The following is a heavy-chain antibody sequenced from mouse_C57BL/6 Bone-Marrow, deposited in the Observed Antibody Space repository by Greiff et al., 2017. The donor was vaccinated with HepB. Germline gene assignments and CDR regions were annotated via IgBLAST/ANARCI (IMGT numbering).Heavy chain of an antibody. J-gene: IGHJ2*01. V-gene: IGHV1-72*01. CDR2: IDPNSGGT. Sequence: QVHVKQPGAELVKPGASVKLSCKASGYTFTSYWMHWVKQRPGRGLEWIGRIDPNSGGTKYNEKFKSKATLTVDKPSSTAYMQLSSLTSEDSAVYYCAKGGNMVNGFDYWGQGTTLTVSS. D-gene: IGHD2-2*01. CDR3: AKGGNMVNGFDY. CDR1: GYTFTSYW.